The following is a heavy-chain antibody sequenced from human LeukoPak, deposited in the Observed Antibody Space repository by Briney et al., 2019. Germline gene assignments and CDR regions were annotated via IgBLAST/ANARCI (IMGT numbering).Heavy chain of an antibody. D-gene: IGHD5-24*01. Sequence: PGGSLRLSCAASGFTFSSYEMNWVRQAPGKGLEWVSYISSSGSNIYYADSVKGRFTISRDNAKNSLYLQMNRLRAEGTAVYYCAREEFGMATNYWGQGTLVTVSS. V-gene: IGHV3-48*03. CDR2: ISSSGSNI. CDR3: AREEFGMATNY. J-gene: IGHJ4*02. CDR1: GFTFSSYE.